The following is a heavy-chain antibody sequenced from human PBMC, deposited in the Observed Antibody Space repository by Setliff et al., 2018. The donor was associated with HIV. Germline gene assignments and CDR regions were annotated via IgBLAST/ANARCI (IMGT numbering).Heavy chain of an antibody. Sequence: GGSLRLSCAASGFAFDNYCMTWVRQAPGKGLEWVAFISYDGNKKYYADSVKGRFTISRDNSKNTLYLQMDSLRTEDTAVYYCASSYPNYNYGNYDFWSGYYHDDAFDIWGQGTMVTVSS. CDR2: ISYDGNKK. CDR3: ASSYPNYNYGNYDFWSGYYHDDAFDI. CDR1: GFAFDNYC. D-gene: IGHD3-3*01. V-gene: IGHV3-30*03. J-gene: IGHJ3*02.